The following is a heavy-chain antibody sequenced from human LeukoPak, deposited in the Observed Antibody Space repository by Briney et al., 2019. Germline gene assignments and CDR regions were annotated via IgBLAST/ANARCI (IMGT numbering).Heavy chain of an antibody. J-gene: IGHJ4*02. CDR3: ASRSALIAVAGRRTYYFDY. CDR2: IYYSGST. D-gene: IGHD6-19*01. Sequence: SETLSLTCTLSGGSISTYYWGWIRQPPGKGLEWIGSIYYSGSTHYNPSLKSRVTISVDTSKNQFSLKLSSVTAADTAVYYCASRSALIAVAGRRTYYFDYWGQGTLVTVSS. CDR1: GGSISTYY. V-gene: IGHV4-39*01.